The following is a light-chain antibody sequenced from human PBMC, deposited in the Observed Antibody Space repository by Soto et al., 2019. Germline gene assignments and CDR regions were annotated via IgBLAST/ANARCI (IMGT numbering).Light chain of an antibody. Sequence: QSVLTQPPSASASLGASVTLTCTLSSGYSNYKVDWYQQRPGKGPRFVMRVGTGGIVGSKGDGIPDRFSVLGSGLNRYLTIKNIQEEDESDYHCGADHDSGNNFVLVFGGGTKLTVL. V-gene: IGLV9-49*01. CDR3: GADHDSGNNFVLV. CDR2: VGTGGIVG. CDR1: SGYSNYK. J-gene: IGLJ2*01.